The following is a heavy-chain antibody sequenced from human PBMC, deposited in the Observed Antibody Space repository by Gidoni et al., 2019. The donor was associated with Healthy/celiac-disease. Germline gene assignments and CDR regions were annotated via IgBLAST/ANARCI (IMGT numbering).Heavy chain of an antibody. D-gene: IGHD2-2*01. V-gene: IGHV5-51*01. J-gene: IGHJ4*02. CDR3: AREGGIRGVPAAMIDY. CDR1: GYSFTSYW. Sequence: EVQLVQSGAEVKKPGASLKISCKGSGYSFTSYWIGWVRQMPGKGLEWMGIIYPGDSDTRYSPSFQGQVTISADKSISTAYLQWSSLKASDTAMYYCAREGGIRGVPAAMIDYWGQGTLVTVSS. CDR2: IYPGDSDT.